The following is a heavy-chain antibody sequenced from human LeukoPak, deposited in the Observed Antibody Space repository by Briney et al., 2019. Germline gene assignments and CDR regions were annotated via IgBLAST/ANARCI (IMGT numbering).Heavy chain of an antibody. V-gene: IGHV1-8*01. CDR2: MNPNSGNT. J-gene: IGHJ4*02. Sequence: ASVKVSCKASGYTFTSYDINWVRQATGQGLEWMGWMNPNSGNTGYAQKFQGRVTMTRNTSISTAYMELSSLRSEDTAVYYCARDPSYYGSGSYDYWGQGTLVTVSS. D-gene: IGHD3-10*01. CDR1: GYTFTSYD. CDR3: ARDPSYYGSGSYDY.